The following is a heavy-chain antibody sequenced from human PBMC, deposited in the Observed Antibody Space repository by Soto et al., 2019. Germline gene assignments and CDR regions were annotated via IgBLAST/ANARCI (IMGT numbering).Heavy chain of an antibody. D-gene: IGHD5-12*01. Sequence: QVQLVESGGGVVQPGRSLRLSCAASGFTFSSYGMHWVRQAPGKGLEWVVVISYDGRIKYYAESVKGRFTISRDNSQNTLVMQQNSLRADDTAGYYCARAQDIVAPTRTGYYYYGMDVWGQGTTFTVSS. CDR3: ARAQDIVAPTRTGYYYYGMDV. V-gene: IGHV3-30*03. CDR1: GFTFSSYG. CDR2: ISYDGRIK. J-gene: IGHJ6*02.